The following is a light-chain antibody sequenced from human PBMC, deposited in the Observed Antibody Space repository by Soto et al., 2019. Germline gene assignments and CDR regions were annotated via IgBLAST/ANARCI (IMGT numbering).Light chain of an antibody. Sequence: QSALTQPASVSGSPGQSITISCTVTSSTVGGFNVVSWYQQHPGKAPKVIIYEGIKRPSGVSNRFSGSNSGSTASLTLSGLQAEDEADYYCCSYVGATTYVFGTGTKVTLL. J-gene: IGLJ1*01. CDR2: EGI. CDR1: SSTVGGFNV. CDR3: CSYVGATTYV. V-gene: IGLV2-23*01.